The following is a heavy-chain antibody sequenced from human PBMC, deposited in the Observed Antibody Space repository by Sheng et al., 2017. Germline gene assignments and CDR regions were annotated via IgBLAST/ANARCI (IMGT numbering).Heavy chain of an antibody. CDR3: ARAYCTSFSCDSFDI. Sequence: QVQLQESGPGLVKPSQTLSLTCTVSGGSISSGNYYWSWIRQPAGAGLEWIGRIYTRGSTNYNPSLKSRVTISVDTSRNQFSLKLSSVTAADTAIYYCARAYCTSFSCDSFDIWGQGTMVTVS. J-gene: IGHJ3*02. CDR1: GGSISSGNYY. D-gene: IGHD2-2*01. V-gene: IGHV4-61*02. CDR2: IYTRGST.